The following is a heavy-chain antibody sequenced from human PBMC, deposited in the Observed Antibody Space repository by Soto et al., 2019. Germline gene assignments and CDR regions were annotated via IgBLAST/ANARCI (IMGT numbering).Heavy chain of an antibody. Sequence: GASVKVSCKASGFTFSNSAVQWVRQARGQRLEWVGWIVVGSGNTYYAQKFQGRVTMTRDMSTSTAYMELSSLRAEDTALYYCAKDRYGDYVYFFDYWGQGTLVNVS. CDR2: IVVGSGNT. J-gene: IGHJ4*02. CDR3: AKDRYGDYVYFFDY. CDR1: GFTFSNSA. V-gene: IGHV1-58*01. D-gene: IGHD4-17*01.